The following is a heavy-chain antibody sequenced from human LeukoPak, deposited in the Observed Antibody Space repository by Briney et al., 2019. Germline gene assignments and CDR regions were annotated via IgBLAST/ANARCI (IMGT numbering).Heavy chain of an antibody. V-gene: IGHV4-39*01. D-gene: IGHD5-12*01. J-gene: IGHJ6*02. CDR3: ARQKYVDIEATIDYGMDV. CDR1: GFTFSSYSMN. CDR2: IYYSGST. Sequence: GSLRLSCAASGFTFSSYSMNWVRQPPGKGLEWIGSIYYSGSTYYNPSLKSRVTISVDTSKNQFSLKLSSVTAADTAVYYCARQKYVDIEATIDYGMDVWGQGTTVTVSS.